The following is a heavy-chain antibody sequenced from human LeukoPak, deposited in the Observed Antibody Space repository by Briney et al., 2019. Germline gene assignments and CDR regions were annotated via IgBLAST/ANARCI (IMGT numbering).Heavy chain of an antibody. CDR1: GGSVNNNHYY. Sequence: SETLSLTCTVSGGSVNNNHYYWVWIRQPPGKGLEWIGSIYFSGTTYYNPSLKSRATISVDTSKNQFSLKLSSVTAADTAVYYCARGRIRGSLPWGVWGQGTTVTVSS. CDR3: ARGRIRGSLPWGV. J-gene: IGHJ6*02. CDR2: IYFSGTT. D-gene: IGHD3-10*01. V-gene: IGHV4-39*07.